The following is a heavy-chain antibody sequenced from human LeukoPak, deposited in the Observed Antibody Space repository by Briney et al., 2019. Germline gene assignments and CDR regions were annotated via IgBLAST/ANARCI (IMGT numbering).Heavy chain of an antibody. CDR3: ARRLRQNLFDP. V-gene: IGHV1-2*02. J-gene: IGHJ5*02. CDR1: GYTFTGYY. CDR2: INPNNGGT. D-gene: IGHD4-17*01. Sequence: ASVKVSCKASGYTFTGYYIHWVRQAPGQGLEWMGWINPNNGGTNYAQKFQGRVTMTRDTSISTAYMELNRLTSDDTAVYYCARRLRQNLFDPWGQGTLVTVSS.